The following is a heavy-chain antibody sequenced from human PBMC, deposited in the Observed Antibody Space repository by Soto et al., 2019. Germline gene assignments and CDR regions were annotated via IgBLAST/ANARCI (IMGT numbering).Heavy chain of an antibody. J-gene: IGHJ4*02. CDR3: AGEGGGYRFDY. V-gene: IGHV4-59*01. CDR1: GTSFTTYY. D-gene: IGHD3-16*02. CDR2: IFHSGHL. Sequence: QVQLQESGPGLVKPSETLSLTCSVSGTSFTTYYWSWIRQPPGKGLEWIGYIFHSGHLKYNPSLKSRVTMSVVTSKNQVSLQLPSVSAAAKAVYYCAGEGGGYRFDYWGQGTLVTVSS.